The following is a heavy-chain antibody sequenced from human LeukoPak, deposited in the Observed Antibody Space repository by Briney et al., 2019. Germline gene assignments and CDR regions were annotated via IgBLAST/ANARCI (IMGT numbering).Heavy chain of an antibody. V-gene: IGHV4-59*08. J-gene: IGHJ5*02. CDR3: ARTYGSGSYYNRYNWFDP. Sequence: SETLSLTCTVSGGSISSYYWSWIRQPPGKGLEWIWYIYYSGSTIYNPSLKSRVTISVDTSKNQFSLKLSSVTAADTAVYYRARTYGSGSYYNRYNWFDPWGQGTLVTVSS. D-gene: IGHD3-10*01. CDR2: IYYSGST. CDR1: GGSISSYY.